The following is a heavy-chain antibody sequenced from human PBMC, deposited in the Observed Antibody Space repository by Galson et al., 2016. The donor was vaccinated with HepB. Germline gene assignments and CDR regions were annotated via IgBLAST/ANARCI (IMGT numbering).Heavy chain of an antibody. Sequence: SVKVSCKASGYTFTSYSVSWVRQAPGQGLEWMGWITPYDGNTKYIKKFQGRVTMTTDTSTSTAYMELRSLRSDDTAVYYCVRTNYWGQGTLVTGSP. CDR3: VRTNY. CDR2: ITPYDGNT. CDR1: GYTFTSYS. J-gene: IGHJ4*02. V-gene: IGHV1-18*01.